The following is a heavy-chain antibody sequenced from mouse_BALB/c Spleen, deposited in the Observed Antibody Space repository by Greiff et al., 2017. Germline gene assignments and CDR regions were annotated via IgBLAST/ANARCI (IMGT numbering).Heavy chain of an antibody. CDR3: ARGTTATKGFFDY. CDR2: ISNLAYSI. V-gene: IGHV5-15*02. CDR1: GFTFSDYG. J-gene: IGHJ2*01. Sequence: EVQRVESGGGLVQPGGSRKLSCAASGFTFSDYGMAWVRQAPGKGPEWVAFISNLAYSIYYADTVTGRFTISRENAKNTLYLEMSSLRSEDTAMYYCARGTTATKGFFDYWGQGTTLTVSS. D-gene: IGHD1-2*01.